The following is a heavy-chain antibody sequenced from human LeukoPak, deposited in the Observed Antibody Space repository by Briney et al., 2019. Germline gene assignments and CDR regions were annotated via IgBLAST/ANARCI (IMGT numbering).Heavy chain of an antibody. J-gene: IGHJ2*01. CDR3: ARGNDYGGLGGWYFDL. V-gene: IGHV3-11*05. D-gene: IGHD4-23*01. Sequence: GGSLRLSCAASGFTFSDYYMSWLRQAPGKGLEWVSYISSSSSYTNYADSVKGRFTISRDNAKNSLYLQMNSLRAEDTAVYYCARGNDYGGLGGWYFDLWGRDTLVTVSS. CDR2: ISSSSSYT. CDR1: GFTFSDYY.